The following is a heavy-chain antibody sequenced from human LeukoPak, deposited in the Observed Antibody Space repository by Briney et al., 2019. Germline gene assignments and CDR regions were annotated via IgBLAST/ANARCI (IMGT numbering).Heavy chain of an antibody. CDR3: ARGYCGGDCYGD. CDR2: ISGSSRHI. J-gene: IGHJ1*01. Sequence: GGSLRLSCAASGFTFSDYFMNWVCQAPGKGLEYVSSISGSSRHIYYADSVKGRFTISRDNTKSSLYLQMNSLRVEDMAVYYCARGYCGGDCYGDWGQGTLVTVSS. V-gene: IGHV3-21*01. D-gene: IGHD2-21*02. CDR1: GFTFSDYF.